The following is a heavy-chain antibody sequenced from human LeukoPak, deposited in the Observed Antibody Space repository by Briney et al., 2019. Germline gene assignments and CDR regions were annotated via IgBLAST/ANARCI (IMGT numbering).Heavy chain of an antibody. D-gene: IGHD6-13*01. Sequence: GGSLRLSCVASGFTFNSYEMNWVRQAPGKGLEWVANIKQDGSEKYYVDSVKGRFTISRDNAKNSLYLQMNSLRAEDTAVYYCARGARGVGSSWDIPPNYYYYYMDVWGKGTTVTVSS. CDR1: GFTFNSYE. CDR2: IKQDGSEK. J-gene: IGHJ6*03. CDR3: ARGARGVGSSWDIPPNYYYYYMDV. V-gene: IGHV3-7*01.